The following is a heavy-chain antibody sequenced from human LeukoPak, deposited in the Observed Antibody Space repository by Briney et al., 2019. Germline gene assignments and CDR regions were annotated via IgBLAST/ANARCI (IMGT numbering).Heavy chain of an antibody. D-gene: IGHD1-26*01. Sequence: GGSLRLSCAAPGFTFSSYSMNWVRQAPGKGLEWVSSISSSSSYIYYADSVKGRFTISRDNAKNSLYLQMNSLRAEDTAVYYCARDSRGIVAHFDYWGQGTLVTVSS. J-gene: IGHJ4*02. CDR1: GFTFSSYS. CDR3: ARDSRGIVAHFDY. CDR2: ISSSSSYI. V-gene: IGHV3-21*01.